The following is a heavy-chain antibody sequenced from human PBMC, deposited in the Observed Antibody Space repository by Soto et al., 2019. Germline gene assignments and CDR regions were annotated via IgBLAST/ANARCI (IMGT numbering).Heavy chain of an antibody. Sequence: EVRLLESGGGLVQPGGSLRLSCVVSGFTFPNHGVTWVRQVPGKGLEWVCGFSGGSGTTHYADRVRGRFTISGDDPRQPVYRQMNGLGADDTAVYYCVRWNGFGDVWGQGTLVTVSS. V-gene: IGHV3-23*01. CDR1: GFTFPNHG. D-gene: IGHD1-1*01. CDR2: FSGGSGTT. J-gene: IGHJ4*02. CDR3: VRWNGFGDV.